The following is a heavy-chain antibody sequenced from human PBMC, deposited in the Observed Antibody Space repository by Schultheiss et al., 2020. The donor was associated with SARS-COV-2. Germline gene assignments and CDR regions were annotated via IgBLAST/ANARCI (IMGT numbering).Heavy chain of an antibody. CDR1: GGSFSGYY. CDR3: AVVVTSDAFDI. Sequence: SETLSLTCAVYGGSFSGYYWSWIRQPPGKGLEWIGYIYYNGNTNYNPSLKSRVTISVDTSKNQFSLKLSSVTAADTAVYYCAVVVTSDAFDIWGQGTMVTVSS. J-gene: IGHJ3*02. D-gene: IGHD2-15*01. CDR2: IYYNGNT. V-gene: IGHV4-34*01.